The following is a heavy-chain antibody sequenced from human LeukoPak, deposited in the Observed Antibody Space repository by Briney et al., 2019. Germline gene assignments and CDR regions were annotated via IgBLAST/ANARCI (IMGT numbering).Heavy chain of an antibody. D-gene: IGHD3-22*01. CDR3: AAHPITMIVVVPDY. CDR1: GYTFTSYD. CDR2: MNPNSGNT. V-gene: IGHV1-8*01. J-gene: IGHJ4*02. Sequence: GASVKVSCKASGYTFTSYDINWVRQATGQGLEWMGWMNPNSGNTGFAQKFQGRVTMTRNTSISTAYMELSSLRSEDTAVYYCAAHPITMIVVVPDYWGQGTLVTVSS.